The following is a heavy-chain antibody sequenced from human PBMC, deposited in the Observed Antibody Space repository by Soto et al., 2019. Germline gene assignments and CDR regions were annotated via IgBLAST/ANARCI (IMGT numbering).Heavy chain of an antibody. CDR2: IFPSGAT. D-gene: IGHD5-18*01. CDR1: GAPISGGDYH. Sequence: QVQLQESGPGLVKPSQTLSLMCTVSGAPISGGDYHWSWIRQPPGKGLEWIGYIFPSGATHYNSSLGSRIPMSVETSKCHFSLKLTSVTAADTAVYFCARGSAAKRYFDLWGRGTLVTVSS. V-gene: IGHV4-30-4*01. CDR3: ARGSAAKRYFDL. J-gene: IGHJ2*01.